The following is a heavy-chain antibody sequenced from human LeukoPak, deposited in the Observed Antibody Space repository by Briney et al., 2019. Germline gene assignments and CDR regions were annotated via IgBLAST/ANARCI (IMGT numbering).Heavy chain of an antibody. CDR2: IIPIFGTA. CDR3: ARVADSGYDLGTFDY. J-gene: IGHJ4*02. CDR1: GGTFSSYA. Sequence: EASVKVSCKASGGTFSSYAISWVRQAPGQGLEWMGGIIPIFGTANYAQKFQGRVTITADESTSTAYMELSSLRSEDTAVYYCARVADSGYDLGTFDYWGQGTLVTVSS. V-gene: IGHV1-69*13. D-gene: IGHD5-12*01.